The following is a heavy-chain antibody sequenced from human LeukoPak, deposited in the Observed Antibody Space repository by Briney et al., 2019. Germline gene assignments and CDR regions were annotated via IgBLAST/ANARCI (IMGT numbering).Heavy chain of an antibody. CDR2: ITGNGGTT. D-gene: IGHD6-13*01. J-gene: IGHJ6*02. CDR3: AKSDTYSAVGTVYYGMDV. CDR1: GFTFSSYA. V-gene: IGHV3-23*01. Sequence: PGGSLRLSCAASGFTFSSYAMIWVRQAPGKGLEWVSAITGNGGTTCYADSVKGRFTISRDNSKNTLYLQMNSLRADDTAVYYCAKSDTYSAVGTVYYGMDVWGQGTTVSVSS.